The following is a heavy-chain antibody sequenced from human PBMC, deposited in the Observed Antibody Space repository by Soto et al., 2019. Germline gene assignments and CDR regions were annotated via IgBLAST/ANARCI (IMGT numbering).Heavy chain of an antibody. J-gene: IGHJ6*02. CDR1: GGTFSSNP. V-gene: IGHV1-69*01. Sequence: QVQLVQSGAEVKKPGSSVKVSCEASGGTFSSNPINWGRQAPGQGLEWMGGIIPFFGTSNYAQKFQGRVTITADDSTSTAYMELRSLRSEDTAVYYCARVGHITNYGMAVWGQGTTVTVSS. CDR2: IIPFFGTS. CDR3: ARVGHITNYGMAV. D-gene: IGHD1-26*01.